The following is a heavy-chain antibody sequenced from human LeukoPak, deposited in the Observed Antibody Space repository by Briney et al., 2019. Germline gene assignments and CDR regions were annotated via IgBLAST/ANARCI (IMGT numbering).Heavy chain of an antibody. Sequence: SVKVSCKASGGTFSSDAISWVRQAPGQGLEWMGGIIPIFGTANYAQKFQGRVTITADESTSTAYMELSSLRSEDTAVYYCARDLRTYEIAAFDYWGQGTLVTVSS. V-gene: IGHV1-69*13. CDR1: GGTFSSDA. D-gene: IGHD6-13*01. CDR3: ARDLRTYEIAAFDY. CDR2: IIPIFGTA. J-gene: IGHJ4*02.